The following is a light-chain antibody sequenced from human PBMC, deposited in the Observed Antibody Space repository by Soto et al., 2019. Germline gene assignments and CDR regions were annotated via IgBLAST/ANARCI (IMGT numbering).Light chain of an antibody. Sequence: EILLTQSPATLSLSPGERATLSCRASQSISSYLAWYQQTPGQAPRLLIYDASNRATGIPARFSGSGSGTDFTLTISSLEPEDFAVYYCQQRGSRPPWTFGQGTKVDI. CDR1: QSISSY. CDR2: DAS. CDR3: QQRGSRPPWT. J-gene: IGKJ1*01. V-gene: IGKV3-11*01.